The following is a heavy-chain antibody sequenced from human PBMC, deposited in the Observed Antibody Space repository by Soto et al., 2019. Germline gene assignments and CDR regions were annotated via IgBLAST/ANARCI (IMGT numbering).Heavy chain of an antibody. J-gene: IGHJ6*02. CDR3: ARDGGDCGYRLIYYYYIGLDV. Sequence: QVQLVQSGAGEKQPGASVRLSCKASGYDFSSYAMHWVRQAPGQRLEWMGWINIGSGNTEYSQNFQDRITITRDTSSSTVYMELNSLKSEDTAVYYCARDGGDCGYRLIYYYYIGLDVWGQGTMVTVSS. CDR1: GYDFSSYA. CDR2: INIGSGNT. D-gene: IGHD5-12*01. V-gene: IGHV1-3*05.